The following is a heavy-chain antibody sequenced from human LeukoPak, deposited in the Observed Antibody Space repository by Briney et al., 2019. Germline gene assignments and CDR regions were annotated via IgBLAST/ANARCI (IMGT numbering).Heavy chain of an antibody. CDR1: GFTFSSYG. V-gene: IGHV3-33*01. CDR3: ARATGGYCSGGSCYSGYFQH. CDR2: IWYDGSDK. Sequence: GGSLRLSCAASGFTFSSYGMHWVRQAPGKGLEWVAVIWYDGSDKYYADSVKGRFTISRDNSKNTLYLQMNSLRAEDTAVYCCARATGGYCSGGSCYSGYFQHWGQGTLVTVSS. J-gene: IGHJ1*01. D-gene: IGHD2-15*01.